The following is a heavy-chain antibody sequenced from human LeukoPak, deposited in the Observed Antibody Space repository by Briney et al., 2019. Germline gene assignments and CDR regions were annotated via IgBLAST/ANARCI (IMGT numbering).Heavy chain of an antibody. D-gene: IGHD3-3*01. CDR1: GFTFSSYG. V-gene: IGHV3-30*18. J-gene: IGHJ4*02. CDR2: ISYDGSNK. Sequence: GGSLRLSCAASGFTFSSYGMHWVRQAPGKGLEWVAVISYDGSNKYYADSVKGRFTISRDNSKNTLYLQMNSLRAEDTAVYYCAKEGGSYYDFWSGYYRRLDPGDYYFDYWGQGTLVTVSS. CDR3: AKEGGSYYDFWSGYYRRLDPGDYYFDY.